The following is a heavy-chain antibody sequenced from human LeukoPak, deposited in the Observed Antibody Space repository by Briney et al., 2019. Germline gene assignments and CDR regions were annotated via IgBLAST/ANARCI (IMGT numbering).Heavy chain of an antibody. CDR2: IYYSGDT. J-gene: IGHJ4*02. CDR1: GGSISDSSFY. CDR3: ARVSGYHWESFYDY. D-gene: IGHD5-12*01. Sequence: PSETLSLTCTVSGGSISDSSFYWGWIRQPPGKGLEWIGTIYYSGDTYYNPSLTSRVTISVDTSKNQFSLKLRSVTAADTAVYYCARVSGYHWESFYDYWGQGTLVTVSS. V-gene: IGHV4-39*07.